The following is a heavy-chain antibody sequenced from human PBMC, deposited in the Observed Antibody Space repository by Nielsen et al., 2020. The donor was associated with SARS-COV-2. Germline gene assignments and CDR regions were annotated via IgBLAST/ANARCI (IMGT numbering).Heavy chain of an antibody. Sequence: WVRQAPGQGPEWMGRIDPKNGGTSYAQKFQGRVTMTRDTSTSTVYMELSSLRSEDTAVYYCARDIGGNPDWWGQGTLVTVSS. CDR3: ARDIGGNPDW. D-gene: IGHD4-23*01. J-gene: IGHJ4*02. CDR2: IDPKNGGT. V-gene: IGHV1-46*01.